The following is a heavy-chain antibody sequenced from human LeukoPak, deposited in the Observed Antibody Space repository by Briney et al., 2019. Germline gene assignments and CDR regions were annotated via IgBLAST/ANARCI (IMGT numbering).Heavy chain of an antibody. CDR1: GFTFANYW. CDR3: AKIFNWYGGYFDY. J-gene: IGHJ4*02. D-gene: IGHD4-23*01. CDR2: IRQDGSEK. V-gene: IGHV3-7*03. Sequence: GGSLRLSCAASGFTFANYWMSWVRQAPGKGLEWVANIRQDGSEKFYVDSVKGRFTISRDNSKNTLYLQMNSLRAEDTAVYYCAKIFNWYGGYFDYWGQGTLVTVSS.